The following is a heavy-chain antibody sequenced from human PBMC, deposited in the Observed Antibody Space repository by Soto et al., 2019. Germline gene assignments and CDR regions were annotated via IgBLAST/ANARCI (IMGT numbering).Heavy chain of an antibody. Sequence: QVQLVESGGGVVQPGRSLRLSCAASGFTFSSYGMHWVRQAPGKGLEWVAVISYDGSNTYYADSVKGRFTISRDNSKNTLYLQMNSLRAEDTAVYYCAKDYIRWIPLWLPEYWGQGTLVTVSS. CDR3: AKDYIRWIPLWLPEY. CDR2: ISYDGSNT. CDR1: GFTFSSYG. V-gene: IGHV3-30*18. J-gene: IGHJ4*02. D-gene: IGHD5-18*01.